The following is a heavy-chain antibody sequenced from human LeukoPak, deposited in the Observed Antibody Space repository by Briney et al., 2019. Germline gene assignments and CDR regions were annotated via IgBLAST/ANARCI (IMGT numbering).Heavy chain of an antibody. CDR1: GYILSSYS. Sequence: ASVKVSCKASGYILSSYSMHWVRQAPGQGLEWLGIINPSGGDTKYAQKFQGRVTLTRDKSTSTVYMELSSLTSEDTAVYSCARALPHRRLMDTTMNQHWFDPWGQGTLVTVSS. CDR2: INPSGGDT. D-gene: IGHD5-18*01. V-gene: IGHV1-46*01. J-gene: IGHJ5*02. CDR3: ARALPHRRLMDTTMNQHWFDP.